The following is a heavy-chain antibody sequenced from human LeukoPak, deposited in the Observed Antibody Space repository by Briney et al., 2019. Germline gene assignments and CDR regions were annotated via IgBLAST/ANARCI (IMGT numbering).Heavy chain of an antibody. CDR2: IWYNGSKK. J-gene: IGHJ4*02. D-gene: IGHD3-22*01. V-gene: IGHV3-33*06. CDR1: GFTFSDHG. Sequence: GRSLRLSCAASGFTFSDHGMHWVRQAPGKGLEWVAIIWYNGSKKYYAESVKGRFTISRDNSKNTVSLQMNSLRAEDTAVYYCAKVRGAVAITFLDYWGQGTLVTVSS. CDR3: AKVRGAVAITFLDY.